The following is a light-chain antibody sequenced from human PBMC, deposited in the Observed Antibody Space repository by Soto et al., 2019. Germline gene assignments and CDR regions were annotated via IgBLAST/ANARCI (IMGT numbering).Light chain of an antibody. V-gene: IGLV2-8*01. J-gene: IGLJ1*01. CDR3: SSYGGYNNVV. CDR1: SSDVGGYNY. CDR2: EVN. Sequence: QSALTQPPSASGSPGQSVTISCTGTSSDVGGYNYVSWFQQHPGKAPKLIIHEVNQRPSGVPDRFSSSKSGNTASLTVSGLQAEDEGTYYCSSYGGYNNVVFGTGTKVTVL.